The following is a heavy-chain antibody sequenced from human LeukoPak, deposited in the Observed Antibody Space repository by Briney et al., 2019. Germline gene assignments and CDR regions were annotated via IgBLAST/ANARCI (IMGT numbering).Heavy chain of an antibody. CDR1: GFTFSSYS. V-gene: IGHV3-21*01. CDR3: AKDAGSGSYEDY. CDR2: ISSSSSYI. D-gene: IGHD3-10*01. J-gene: IGHJ4*02. Sequence: NSGGSLRLSCAASGFTFSSYSMNWVRQAPGKGLEWVSSISSSSSYIYYADSVKGRFTISRDNAKNSLYLQMNSLRAEDTAVYYCAKDAGSGSYEDYWGQGTLVTVSS.